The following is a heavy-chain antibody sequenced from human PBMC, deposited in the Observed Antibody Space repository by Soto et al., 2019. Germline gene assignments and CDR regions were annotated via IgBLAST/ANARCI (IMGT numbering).Heavy chain of an antibody. J-gene: IGHJ6*02. CDR3: ARALALVVVVPVAPMDV. CDR1: GYSFTGYY. V-gene: IGHV1-2*02. CDR2: INPNSGGT. Sequence: QVQLVQSGAEVKKPGASVKVSCKASGYSFTGYYMHWVRQAPGQGPEWMGWINPNSGGTNYAQKFQGRVTMTRDTSISTAYMELSRLRSDDTAVYYCARALALVVVVPVAPMDVWGQGTTVTVSS. D-gene: IGHD2-2*01.